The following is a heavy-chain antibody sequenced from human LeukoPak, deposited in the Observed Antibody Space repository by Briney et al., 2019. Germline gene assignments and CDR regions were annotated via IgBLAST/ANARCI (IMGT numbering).Heavy chain of an antibody. Sequence: SETLSLTCTVSGGSISSYYWSWIRQPAGKGLEWIGRIYTSGSTNYNPSLKSRVTMPVDTSKNQFSLKLSSVTAADTAVYYCAREVVVVAAPYNWFDPWGQGTLVTVSS. J-gene: IGHJ5*02. D-gene: IGHD2-15*01. CDR2: IYTSGST. V-gene: IGHV4-4*07. CDR1: GGSISSYY. CDR3: AREVVVVAAPYNWFDP.